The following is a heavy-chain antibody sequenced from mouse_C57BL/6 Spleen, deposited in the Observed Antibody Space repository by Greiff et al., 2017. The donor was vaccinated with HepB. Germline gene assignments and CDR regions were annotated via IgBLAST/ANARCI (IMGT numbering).Heavy chain of an antibody. CDR1: GYTFTSYW. D-gene: IGHD1-1*01. CDR3: ARSGIYYYGSSYVDYAMDY. CDR2: IDPSDSYT. Sequence: VQLQQPGAELVMPGASVKLSCKASGYTFTSYWMHWVKQRPGQGLEWIGEIDPSDSYTNYNQKFKGKSTLTVDKSSSTAYMQLSSLTSEDSAVYYCARSGIYYYGSSYVDYAMDYWGQGTSVTVSS. V-gene: IGHV1-69*01. J-gene: IGHJ4*01.